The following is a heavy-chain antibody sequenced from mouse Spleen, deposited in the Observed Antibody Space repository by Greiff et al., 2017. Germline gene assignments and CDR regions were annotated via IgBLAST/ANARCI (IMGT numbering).Heavy chain of an antibody. CDR1: GYTFSSYW. V-gene: IGHV1-9*01. J-gene: IGHJ4*01. CDR2: ILPGSGST. D-gene: IGHD1-1*02. Sequence: QVQLKESGAELMKPGASVKISCKATGYTFSSYWIEWVKQRPGHGLEWIGEILPGSGSTNYNEKFKGKATFTADTSSNTAYMQLSSLTSEDSAVYYCASGVGVYYYAMDYWGQGTSVTVSS. CDR3: ASGVGVYYYAMDY.